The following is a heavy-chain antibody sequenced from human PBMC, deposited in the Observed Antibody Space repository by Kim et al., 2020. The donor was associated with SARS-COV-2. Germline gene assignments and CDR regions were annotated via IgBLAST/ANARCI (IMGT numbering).Heavy chain of an antibody. V-gene: IGHV3-21*01. J-gene: IGHJ4*01. D-gene: IGHD6-13*01. CDR3: ARDRGGSSTWTTYFDS. Sequence: GGSLRLSCAISGFTFSSYSMIWVRQAPGKGLEWVSSISDTSNYISYADSVKGRFTISRDNARNSLYLQMNSLRGDDTAVYYCARDRGGSSTWTTYFDSWG. CDR1: GFTFSSYS. CDR2: ISDTSNYI.